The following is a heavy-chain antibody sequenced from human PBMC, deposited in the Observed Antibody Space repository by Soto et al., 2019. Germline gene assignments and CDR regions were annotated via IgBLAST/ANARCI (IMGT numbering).Heavy chain of an antibody. CDR1: GGSISSGNYY. Sequence: QVQLQESGPGLVKPSQTLSLTCTVSGGSISSGNYYWSWIRQPPGKGLEWIGFISYSGSTYYSTSLKGRVTISVEKSKSQFSLNLSFVTAADTAVYYCARMSTPATGLYSFDYWGQGSLVTVSS. V-gene: IGHV4-30-4*01. D-gene: IGHD2-15*01. CDR2: ISYSGST. J-gene: IGHJ4*02. CDR3: ARMSTPATGLYSFDY.